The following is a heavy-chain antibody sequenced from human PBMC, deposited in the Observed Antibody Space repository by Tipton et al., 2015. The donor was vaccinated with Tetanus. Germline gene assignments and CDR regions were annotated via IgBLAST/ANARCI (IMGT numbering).Heavy chain of an antibody. D-gene: IGHD1-14*01. J-gene: IGHJ4*02. CDR3: ARGTGDY. CDR1: GGSIRSGDHQ. V-gene: IGHV4-61*08. CDR2: ISPSGRS. Sequence: TLSLTCTVSGGSIRSGDHQWNWIRQPPGKGLEWLAYISPSGRSNSNYSLKSRITISVDTSKNQFSLKLSSVTAADTAVYYCARGTGDYWGQGTLVTVSS.